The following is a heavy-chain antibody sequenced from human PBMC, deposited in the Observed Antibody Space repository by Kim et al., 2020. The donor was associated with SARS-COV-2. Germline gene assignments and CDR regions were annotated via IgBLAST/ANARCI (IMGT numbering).Heavy chain of an antibody. D-gene: IGHD3-22*01. CDR1: GFTFSSYS. V-gene: IGHV3-21*01. J-gene: IGHJ4*02. Sequence: GGSLRLSCAASGFTFSSYSMNWVRQAPGKGLEWVSSISSSSSYIYYADSVKGRFTISRDNAKNSLYLQMNSRRAEDTAVYYCARVHYYDSSGYYPLGDWGQGTLVTVSS. CDR2: ISSSSSYI. CDR3: ARVHYYDSSGYYPLGD.